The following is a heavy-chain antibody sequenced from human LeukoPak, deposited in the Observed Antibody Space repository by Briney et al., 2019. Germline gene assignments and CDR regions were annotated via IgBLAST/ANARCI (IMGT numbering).Heavy chain of an antibody. CDR1: GFTFDDYG. Sequence: GGSLRVSSAAPGFTFDDYGMSWVRQALGKGLEWVSGFDWHGGGNGYVEAETGRFTIPSDNAKDSLYLQMNSLRAEDTALYSCARDEGGSSGYYSDYWGQGTLVTVSS. J-gene: IGHJ4*02. D-gene: IGHD3-22*01. V-gene: IGHV3-20*03. CDR3: ARDEGGSSGYYSDY. CDR2: FDWHGGGN.